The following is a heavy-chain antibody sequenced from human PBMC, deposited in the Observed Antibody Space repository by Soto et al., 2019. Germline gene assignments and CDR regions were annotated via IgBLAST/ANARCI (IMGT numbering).Heavy chain of an antibody. CDR3: ARGAELRFLEWGYYYGMDV. V-gene: IGHV1-3*01. CDR2: INAGNGNT. J-gene: IGHJ6*02. D-gene: IGHD3-3*01. Sequence: GASVKVSCKASGYTFTSYAMHWVRQAPGQRLEWMGWINAGNGNTKYSQKFQGRVTITRDTSASTAYMELSSLRSEDTAVYYCARGAELRFLEWGYYYGMDVCGQGTTVTVSS. CDR1: GYTFTSYA.